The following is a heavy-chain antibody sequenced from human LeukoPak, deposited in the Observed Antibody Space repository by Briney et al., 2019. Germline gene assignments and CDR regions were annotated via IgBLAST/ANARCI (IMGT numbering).Heavy chain of an antibody. V-gene: IGHV3-7*01. CDR1: GLTFSSSW. CDR2: INPDGNKK. D-gene: IGHD5-18*01. J-gene: IGHJ4*02. CDR3: ARDLAYSRLDY. Sequence: GGSLRLSCAVSGLTFSSSWMDWVRQAPGKGLEWVASINPDGNKKYSADSVKGRFTISRDNAENSLYLQMNSLRVEDTAFYYCARDLAYSRLDYWGRGMLVTVSS.